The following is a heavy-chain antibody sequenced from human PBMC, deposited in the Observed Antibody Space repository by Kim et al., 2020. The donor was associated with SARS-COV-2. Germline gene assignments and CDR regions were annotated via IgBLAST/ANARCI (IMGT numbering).Heavy chain of an antibody. D-gene: IGHD3-9*01. CDR1: GYTFTSYY. J-gene: IGHJ6*02. CDR3: ARDEGYYDILTGPRYYYYGMDV. V-gene: IGHV1-46*01. CDR2: INPSGCST. Sequence: ASVKVSCKASGYTFTSYYMHWVRQAPGQGLEWMGIINPSGCSTSYAQKFQGRVTITRDTSTSTVYMELSSLRSEDTAVYYWARDEGYYDILTGPRYYYYGMDVWGQGTTVTVSS.